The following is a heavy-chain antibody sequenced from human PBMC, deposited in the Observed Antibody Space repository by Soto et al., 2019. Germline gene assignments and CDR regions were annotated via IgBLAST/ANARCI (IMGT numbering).Heavy chain of an antibody. CDR1: GYTFTSYD. CDR2: MNPNSGNT. V-gene: IGHV1-8*01. Sequence: GASVKVSCKASGYTFTSYDINWVRQATGQGLEWMGWMNPNSGNTGYAQKFQGRVTMTRNTSISTAYMELSSLRSEDTAVYYCARGIVVVPAAMRGYYYYMDVWGKGTTVTVSS. CDR3: ARGIVVVPAAMRGYYYYMDV. J-gene: IGHJ6*03. D-gene: IGHD2-2*01.